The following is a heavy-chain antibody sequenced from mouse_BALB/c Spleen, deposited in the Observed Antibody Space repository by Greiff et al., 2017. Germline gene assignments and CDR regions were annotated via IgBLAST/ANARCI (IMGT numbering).Heavy chain of an antibody. D-gene: IGHD1-1*01. Sequence: LVKTGASVKISCKASGYSFTGYYMHWVKPSHGKSLEWIGYISCYNGATSYNQKFKGKATFTVDTSSSTAYMQFNSLTSEDSAVYYCARGEMIRWYFDVWGAGATVTVSS. CDR2: ISCYNGAT. CDR3: ARGEMIRWYFDV. CDR1: GYSFTGYY. J-gene: IGHJ1*01. V-gene: IGHV1S34*01.